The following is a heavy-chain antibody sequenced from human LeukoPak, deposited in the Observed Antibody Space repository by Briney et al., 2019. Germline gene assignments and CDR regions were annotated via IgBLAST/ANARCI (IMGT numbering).Heavy chain of an antibody. CDR1: GYTFTGYY. J-gene: IGHJ4*02. Sequence: GASVKVSCKASGYTFTGYYMHWMRQAPGQGLEWMGWINPNSGGTNYAQKFQGRVTMTRDTSTSTVYMELSSLRSEDTAVYYCARERIIQWLAKTGTLAYWGQGTLVTVSS. CDR2: INPNSGGT. V-gene: IGHV1-2*02. CDR3: ARERIIQWLAKTGTLAY. D-gene: IGHD6-19*01.